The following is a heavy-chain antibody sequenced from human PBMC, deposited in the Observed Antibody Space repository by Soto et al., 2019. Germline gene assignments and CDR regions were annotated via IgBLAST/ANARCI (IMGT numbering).Heavy chain of an antibody. D-gene: IGHD6-13*01. V-gene: IGHV4-4*02. CDR2: IYHSGST. Sequence: SETLSLTCAVSGGSISSSNWWSWVRQPPGKGLEWIGEIYHSGSTYYNPSLKSRVTISVDTSKNQFSLKLSSVTAADTAVYYCARAGGAIAAAGTDYFDYWGQGTPVIVSS. CDR3: ARAGGAIAAAGTDYFDY. J-gene: IGHJ4*02. CDR1: GGSISSSNW.